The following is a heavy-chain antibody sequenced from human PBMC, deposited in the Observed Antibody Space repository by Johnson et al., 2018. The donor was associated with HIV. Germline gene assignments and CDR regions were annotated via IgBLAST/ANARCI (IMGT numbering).Heavy chain of an antibody. D-gene: IGHD3-16*01. J-gene: IGHJ3*02. CDR3: AREWGVITFGGVIPRNAFDI. CDR1: GFTFSSYA. CDR2: TQQDGSGK. V-gene: IGHV3-7*01. Sequence: VQLVESGGGVVQPGRSLRLSCAASGFTFSSYAMHWVRQAPGKGLEWVAQTQQDGSGKLYVSSLRGRITISRDKAKNTVHLQMNSLSAEDTAVYYCAREWGVITFGGVIPRNAFDIWGQGTMVTVSS.